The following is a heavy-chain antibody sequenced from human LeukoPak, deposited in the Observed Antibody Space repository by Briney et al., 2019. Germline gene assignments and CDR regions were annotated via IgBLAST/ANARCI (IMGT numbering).Heavy chain of an antibody. J-gene: IGHJ3*02. CDR1: GFTFSSYW. V-gene: IGHV3-74*01. Sequence: GGSLRLSCAASGFTFSSYWMHWVRQAPGKGLVWVSRINNDGSSTNYADSVKGRFTISRDNAKNTLYLQMHSLRAEDTAVYYCAREGDGYNDAFDIWGQGTMVTASS. CDR3: AREGDGYNDAFDI. CDR2: INNDGSST. D-gene: IGHD5-24*01.